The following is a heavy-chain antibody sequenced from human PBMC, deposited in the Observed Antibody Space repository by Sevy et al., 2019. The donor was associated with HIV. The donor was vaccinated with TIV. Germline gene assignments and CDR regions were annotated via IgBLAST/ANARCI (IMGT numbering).Heavy chain of an antibody. J-gene: IGHJ6*02. CDR1: GFTFSSYA. Sequence: GGSLRLSCAASGFTFSSYAMSWVRQAPGKGLEWVSAFSGSGGSTYYADSVKGRFTISRDNSKNTLYLQMNSLRAEDTAVYYCAKHIDSGGARSHGMDVWGQGTTVTVSS. V-gene: IGHV3-23*01. CDR2: FSGSGGST. CDR3: AKHIDSGGARSHGMDV. D-gene: IGHD3-22*01.